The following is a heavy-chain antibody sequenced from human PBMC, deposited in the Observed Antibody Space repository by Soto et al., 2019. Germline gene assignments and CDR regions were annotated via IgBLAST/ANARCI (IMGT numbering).Heavy chain of an antibody. CDR2: INPNSGGT. CDR3: ARGSGDRYGDYDDAFDI. CDR1: GYTFTGYY. Sequence: ASVKVSCKASGYTFTGYYMHWVRQAPGQGLEWMGWINPNSGGTNYAQKFQGWVTMTRDTSISTAYMELSRLRSDDTAVYYCARGSGDRYGDYDDAFDIWGQGTMVTVSS. V-gene: IGHV1-2*04. J-gene: IGHJ3*02. D-gene: IGHD4-17*01.